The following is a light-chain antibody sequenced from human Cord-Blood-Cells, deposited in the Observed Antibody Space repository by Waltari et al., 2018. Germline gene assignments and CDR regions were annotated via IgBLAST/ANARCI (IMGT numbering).Light chain of an antibody. CDR3: AAWDDSLSGGV. V-gene: IGLV1-47*01. Sequence: QSVLTQPPSASGTPGQRVTIPCSGRSSNIGSNYVYWYQQLPGTAPKLLIYRNNQRPSGVPDRFSGSKSGTSASLAISGLRYEDEAEYFCAAWDDSLSGGVFGGGTKLTVL. CDR1: SSNIGSNY. J-gene: IGLJ3*02. CDR2: RNN.